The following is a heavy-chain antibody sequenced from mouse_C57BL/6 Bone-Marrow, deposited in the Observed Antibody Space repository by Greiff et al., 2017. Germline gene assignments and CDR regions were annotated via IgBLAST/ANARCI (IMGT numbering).Heavy chain of an antibody. V-gene: IGHV1-47*01. CDR1: GYTFNTYP. CDR2: FHPYNDDT. CDR3: ARRDSSGPLAMDY. J-gene: IGHJ4*01. D-gene: IGHD3-2*02. Sequence: QVQLKESGAELVKPGASVKMSCKASGYTFNTYPIEWMKQNHGKSLEWIGNFHPYNDDTKYNEKFKGKATLTVEKSSSTVYLELSRLTSDESAVYYCARRDSSGPLAMDYWGQGTSVTVSS.